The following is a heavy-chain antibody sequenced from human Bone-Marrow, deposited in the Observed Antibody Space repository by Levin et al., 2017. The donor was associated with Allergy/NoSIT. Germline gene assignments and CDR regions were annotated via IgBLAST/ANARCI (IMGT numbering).Heavy chain of an antibody. V-gene: IGHV1-69*13. CDR3: ARGYGGKSVAYHFDY. CDR1: GGTFSASG. Sequence: SVKVSCKASGGTFSASGFSWVRQAPGQGLEWIGGIIPIFGTADYAPNFQDRVTITADESTTTSYMDLSSLRADDTAVHDCARGYGGKSVAYHFDYWGQGTLVTVSS. D-gene: IGHD4-23*01. CDR2: IIPIFGTA. J-gene: IGHJ4*02.